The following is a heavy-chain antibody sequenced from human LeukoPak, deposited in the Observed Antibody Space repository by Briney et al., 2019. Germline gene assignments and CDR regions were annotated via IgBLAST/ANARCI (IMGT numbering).Heavy chain of an antibody. V-gene: IGHV3-21*01. Sequence: GGPLRLSCAASGFTFSSYSMNWVRQAPGKGLEWVSSISSSSSYIYYADSVKGRFTISRDNAKNSLYLQMNSLRAEDTAVYYCAGVYCSGGSCYGSDYFDYWGQGTLVTVSS. D-gene: IGHD2-15*01. CDR2: ISSSSSYI. J-gene: IGHJ4*02. CDR3: AGVYCSGGSCYGSDYFDY. CDR1: GFTFSSYS.